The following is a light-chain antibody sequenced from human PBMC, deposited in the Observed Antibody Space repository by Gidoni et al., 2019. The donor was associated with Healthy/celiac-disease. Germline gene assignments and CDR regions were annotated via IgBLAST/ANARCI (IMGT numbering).Light chain of an antibody. CDR1: QSVSSNY. J-gene: IGKJ1*01. Sequence: EIVFTQSPGTLSLSPGERATLSCRASQSVSSNYLAWYQQKPGQGPRLLIYGASSRATGIPDRFSGSGSGTDFTLTISRLEPEDFAVYYCQQYGTSPLTFGQGTKVEIK. V-gene: IGKV3-20*01. CDR3: QQYGTSPLT. CDR2: GAS.